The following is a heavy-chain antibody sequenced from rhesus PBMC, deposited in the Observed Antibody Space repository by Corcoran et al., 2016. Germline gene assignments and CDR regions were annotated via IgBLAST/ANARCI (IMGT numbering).Heavy chain of an antibody. J-gene: IGHJ4*01. CDR1: GYTFTITY. Sequence: QVQLVQPGAEVKKPGASVKLSCKASGYTFTITYINWVRQAPGKVLEWMGRINPSNGNTGYAQKFQGRVPMTRDTSTSTAYMELSSLRSEDTAVYYCTRERGSYDYWGQGVLVTVSS. CDR2: INPSNGNT. V-gene: IGHV1S9*01. CDR3: TRERGSYDY.